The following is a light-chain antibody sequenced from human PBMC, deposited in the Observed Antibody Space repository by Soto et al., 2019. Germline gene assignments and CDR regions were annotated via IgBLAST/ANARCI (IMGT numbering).Light chain of an antibody. CDR2: KAY. Sequence: DIQMTQSPSTMSGSVVDGVTITCRASQTISSWLAWYQQKPGKAPKLLIYKAYTLKSGVPSRFSGSGSGTEFTLTISSLQPDDFATYYCQHYNSYSEAFGQGTKVDIK. J-gene: IGKJ1*01. CDR3: QHYNSYSEA. V-gene: IGKV1-5*03. CDR1: QTISSW.